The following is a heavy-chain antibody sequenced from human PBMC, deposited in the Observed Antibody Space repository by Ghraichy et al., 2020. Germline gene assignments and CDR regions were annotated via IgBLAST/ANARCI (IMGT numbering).Heavy chain of an antibody. CDR1: GYTFTSYG. Sequence: ASVKVSCKASGYTFTSYGISWVRQAPGQGLEWMGWISAYNGNTNYAQKLQGRVTMTTDTSTSTAYMELRSLRSDDTAVYYCARFAANTYGGNHPNYGMDVWGQGTTVTVSS. CDR3: ARFAANTYGGNHPNYGMDV. J-gene: IGHJ6*02. D-gene: IGHD4-23*01. CDR2: ISAYNGNT. V-gene: IGHV1-18*01.